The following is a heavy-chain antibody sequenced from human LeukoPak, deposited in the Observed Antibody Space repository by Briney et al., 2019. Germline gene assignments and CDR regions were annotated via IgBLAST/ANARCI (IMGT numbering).Heavy chain of an antibody. CDR2: ISWNSGSI. V-gene: IGHV3-9*01. CDR3: AKGGFWSGYHFDY. CDR1: GFTFDDYA. D-gene: IGHD3-3*01. Sequence: GGSLRLSCAASGFTFDDYAMHWVRQAPGKGLEWVSGISWNSGSIGYADSVKGRFTISRDNSKNTLYLQMNSLRAEDTAVYYCAKGGFWSGYHFDYWGQGTLVTVSS. J-gene: IGHJ4*02.